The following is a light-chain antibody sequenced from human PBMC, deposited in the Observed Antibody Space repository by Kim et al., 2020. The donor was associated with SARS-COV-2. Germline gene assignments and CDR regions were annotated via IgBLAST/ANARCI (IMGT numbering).Light chain of an antibody. Sequence: VSPGAHAPLRCTGDTFQFKFVCWYQVTAGHSPVLVLSQDNKRPSGIPKRFSGSNSGNTATLTIGGPQAMDDADYYCRVWDNNLGVFSAGTHLTV. V-gene: IGLV3-1*01. CDR1: TFQFKF. J-gene: IGLJ2*01. CDR2: QDN. CDR3: RVWDNNLGV.